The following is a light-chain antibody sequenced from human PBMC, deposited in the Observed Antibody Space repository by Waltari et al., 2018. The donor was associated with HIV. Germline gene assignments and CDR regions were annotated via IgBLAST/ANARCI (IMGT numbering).Light chain of an antibody. CDR1: NIGSTG. V-gene: IGLV3-21*02. CDR3: QVCDTSNDHPYV. Sequence: SYVLTQPPSVSVAPGQTASITCGGNNIGSTGVHWYQQKPGQAPVLVVYDDSGRPSRIPERFSGSNSGNTATLTISTVEAGDEADYYCQVCDTSNDHPYVFGTGTKVTVL. CDR2: DDS. J-gene: IGLJ1*01.